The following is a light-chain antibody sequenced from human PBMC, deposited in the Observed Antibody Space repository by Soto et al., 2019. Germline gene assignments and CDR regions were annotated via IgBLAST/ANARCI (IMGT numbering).Light chain of an antibody. CDR2: EGG. Sequence: ALTQPASVSGSPGQSIALSCTGTSSDVGTYNLVSWYQQHPGKAPKLLISEGGKRPSGVSDRFPGSKSGNTASLTISGLQAEDEADYYCCSFAAGNTYASGPGTKFTVL. J-gene: IGLJ1*01. CDR3: CSFAAGNTYA. V-gene: IGLV2-23*01. CDR1: SSDVGTYNL.